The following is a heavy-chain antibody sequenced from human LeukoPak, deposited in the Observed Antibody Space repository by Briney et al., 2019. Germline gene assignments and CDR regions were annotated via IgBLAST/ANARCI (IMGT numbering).Heavy chain of an antibody. J-gene: IGHJ4*02. CDR3: AKGYSIRHYYFDY. D-gene: IGHD1-14*01. CDR2: ISWNSGSI. Sequence: TGGSLRLSCAASGFTFDDYAMHWVRQAPGKGLGWVSGISWNSGSIGYADSVKGRFTISRDNAKNSLYLQMNSLRAEDTALYYCAKGYSIRHYYFDYWGQGTLVTVSS. CDR1: GFTFDDYA. V-gene: IGHV3-9*01.